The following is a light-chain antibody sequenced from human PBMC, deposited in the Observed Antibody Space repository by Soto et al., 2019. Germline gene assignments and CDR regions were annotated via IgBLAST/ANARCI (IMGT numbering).Light chain of an antibody. V-gene: IGKV1-27*01. J-gene: IGKJ5*01. Sequence: DIQVTQSPSAVSESVRDRGTITCWASQGISNYLAWYQQKPGKVPKLLIYAASTLQSGVPSRFSGSGSGTDFALTIISLEPEDTATYYCQLYDSLPLTFGQGTRLEIK. CDR1: QGISNY. CDR3: QLYDSLPLT. CDR2: AAS.